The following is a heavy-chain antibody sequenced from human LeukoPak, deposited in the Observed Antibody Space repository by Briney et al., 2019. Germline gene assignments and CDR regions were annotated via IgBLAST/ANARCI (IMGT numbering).Heavy chain of an antibody. Sequence: GMSLRLSCAASGFTFSSYGMHWVRQAPGKGLEWVAVIWYDGSNKYYADSVKGRFTISRDDSKNTLYLQMNSLRAEDTAVYYCARERVGTLYYFDYWGQGTLVTVSS. CDR3: ARERVGTLYYFDY. CDR2: IWYDGSNK. J-gene: IGHJ4*02. V-gene: IGHV3-33*01. CDR1: GFTFSSYG. D-gene: IGHD1-1*01.